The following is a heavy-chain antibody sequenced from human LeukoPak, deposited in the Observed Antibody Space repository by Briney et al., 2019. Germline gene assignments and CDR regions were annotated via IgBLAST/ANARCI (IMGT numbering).Heavy chain of an antibody. CDR2: IIPIFGTA. CDR1: GGTFSSYA. D-gene: IGHD1-26*01. J-gene: IGHJ4*02. CDR3: ATLVVGATFDY. V-gene: IGHV1-69*06. Sequence: GSSVKVSCKASGGTFSSYAISWVRQAPGQGLEWMGGIIPIFGTANYAQKFQGRVTMTEDTSTDTAYMELSSLRSEDTAVYYCATLVVGATFDYWGQGTLVTVSS.